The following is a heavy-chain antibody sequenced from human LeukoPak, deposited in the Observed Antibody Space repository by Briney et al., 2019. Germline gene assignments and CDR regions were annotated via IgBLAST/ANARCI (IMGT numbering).Heavy chain of an antibody. CDR2: INHSGST. CDR3: VYGDFDY. D-gene: IGHD4-17*01. Sequence: PSETLSLTCAVYGGSFSGYYWSWIRQPPGKGLEWVGEINHSGSTNYNPSLKSRVTISVDTSKNQFSLKLSSVTAADTAVYYCVYGDFDYWGQGTLVTVSS. J-gene: IGHJ4*02. CDR1: GGSFSGYY. V-gene: IGHV4-34*01.